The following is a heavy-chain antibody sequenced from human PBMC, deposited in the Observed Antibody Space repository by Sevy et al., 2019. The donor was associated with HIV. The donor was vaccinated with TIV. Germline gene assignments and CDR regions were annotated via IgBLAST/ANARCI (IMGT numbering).Heavy chain of an antibody. Sequence: GGSLRLSCTTSGFTFEDYALSWFRQAPGKGLEWVAFITRNSYEAYGGTTDYAASVKVRFIISRDDSKSIADLQMNSLKTEDTAVYYCTRGLATADTPEYYFDYWGQGTLVTVSS. D-gene: IGHD5-12*01. CDR3: TRGLATADTPEYYFDY. CDR2: ITRNSYEAYGGTT. J-gene: IGHJ4*02. CDR1: GFTFEDYA. V-gene: IGHV3-49*03.